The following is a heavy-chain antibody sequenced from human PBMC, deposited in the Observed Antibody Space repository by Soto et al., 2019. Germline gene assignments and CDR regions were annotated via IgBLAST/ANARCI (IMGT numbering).Heavy chain of an antibody. D-gene: IGHD3-22*01. CDR2: INPKSGVT. Sequence: ASVKVSCKASGYIFAGYYMHWVRQAPGRGPEWMGWINPKSGVTNYAQKFQGLVTMTRDTSINTAYMELSSLRSADTAVYYCARGLTLSDTSGYYVYWGQGSLVTVSS. CDR1: GYIFAGYY. CDR3: ARGLTLSDTSGYYVY. J-gene: IGHJ4*02. V-gene: IGHV1-2*04.